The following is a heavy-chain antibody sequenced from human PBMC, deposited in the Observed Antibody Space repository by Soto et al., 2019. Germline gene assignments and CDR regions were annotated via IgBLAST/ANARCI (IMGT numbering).Heavy chain of an antibody. D-gene: IGHD5-12*01. J-gene: IGHJ6*02. Sequence: QVQMVESGGGVVQPGRSLRLSCAASGFSFENYGMHWVRQAPGRGLEWVAIIWYDGSLQYYAAAGKGRFTISRDNSKNTLYLEMNGLRAEDTAVYYCANLWGDGYNLGQDYNGMDVWGQGTTVIVSS. CDR1: GFSFENYG. V-gene: IGHV3-33*06. CDR2: IWYDGSLQ. CDR3: ANLWGDGYNLGQDYNGMDV.